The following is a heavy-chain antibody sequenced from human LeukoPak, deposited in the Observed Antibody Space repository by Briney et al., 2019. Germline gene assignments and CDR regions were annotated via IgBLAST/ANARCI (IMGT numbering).Heavy chain of an antibody. V-gene: IGHV3-21*01. Sequence: PGGSLRLSCAASGFTFSSYSMNWVRQAPGKGLEWVSSISSSSSYIYYADSVKGRFTISRDNSKNTLYLQMNSLRAEDTAVYYCASNRGYCTNGVCYNWFDPWGQGTLVTVSS. D-gene: IGHD2-8*01. CDR3: ASNRGYCTNGVCYNWFDP. CDR2: ISSSSSYI. J-gene: IGHJ5*02. CDR1: GFTFSSYS.